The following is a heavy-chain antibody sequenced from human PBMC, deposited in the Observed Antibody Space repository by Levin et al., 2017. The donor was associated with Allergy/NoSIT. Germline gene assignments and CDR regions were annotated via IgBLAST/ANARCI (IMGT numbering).Heavy chain of an antibody. J-gene: IGHJ4*02. CDR2: INPSSGHT. V-gene: IGHV1-46*01. CDR3: ARRRDGKNYPFDY. CDR1: GYTFSSYH. Sequence: ASVKVSCQASGYTFSSYHMHWVRQAPGQGLEWMGKINPSSGHTNFAQKFQGSVTMTRDTSTSTVYMELSSLRSEDTAVYYCARRRDGKNYPFDYWGQGTLVTVSS. D-gene: IGHD5-24*01.